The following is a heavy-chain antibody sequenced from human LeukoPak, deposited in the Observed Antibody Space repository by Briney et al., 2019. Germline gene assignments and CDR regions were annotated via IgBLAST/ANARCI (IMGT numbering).Heavy chain of an antibody. V-gene: IGHV4-59*01. CDR3: ARGEPGIAAAGTSPVYYYYMDV. CDR1: GVSISSYY. J-gene: IGHJ6*03. D-gene: IGHD6-13*01. Sequence: SETLSLTCTVSGVSISSYYWSWIRQPPGKGLEWIGYIYYSGSTNYNPSLKSRVTISVDTSKNQFSLKLSSVTAADTAVYYCARGEPGIAAAGTSPVYYYYMDVWGKGTTVTVSS. CDR2: IYYSGST.